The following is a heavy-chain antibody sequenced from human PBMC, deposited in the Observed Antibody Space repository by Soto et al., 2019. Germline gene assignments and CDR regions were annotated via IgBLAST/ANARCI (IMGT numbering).Heavy chain of an antibody. J-gene: IGHJ4*02. CDR1: GFTFSGYV. CDR2: VSDSATST. Sequence: GGSLRLSCAASGFTFSGYVMIWVRQAPGKGLEWVSTVSDSATSTYYTDSVKGRFTISRDNSKNTLYLQMNSLRAEDTAIYYCAKDICAYSSGSCYFDYWGQGTLVTVSS. V-gene: IGHV3-23*01. D-gene: IGHD6-19*01. CDR3: AKDICAYSSGSCYFDY.